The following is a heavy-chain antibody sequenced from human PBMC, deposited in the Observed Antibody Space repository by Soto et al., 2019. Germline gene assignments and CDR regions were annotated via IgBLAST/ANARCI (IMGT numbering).Heavy chain of an antibody. J-gene: IGHJ5*02. CDR3: ARESRFLEWLSLNWFDP. D-gene: IGHD3-3*01. Sequence: EVQLVESGGGLVQPGGSLRLSCAASGFTFSSYSMNWVRQAPGKGLEWVSYISSSSSTIYYADSVKGRFTISSDKAKNSLYLQMNSLRDEDTAVYYCARESRFLEWLSLNWFDPWGQGTLVTVSS. V-gene: IGHV3-48*02. CDR1: GFTFSSYS. CDR2: ISSSSSTI.